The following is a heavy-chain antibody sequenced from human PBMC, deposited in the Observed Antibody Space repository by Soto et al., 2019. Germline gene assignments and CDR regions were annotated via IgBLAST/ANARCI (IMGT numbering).Heavy chain of an antibody. V-gene: IGHV4-39*01. CDR2: IYYSGTT. J-gene: IGHJ5*02. CDR3: ARQDYDFWSGHPRNWFDP. D-gene: IGHD3-3*01. Sequence: QLQLQESGPGLVKPSETLSLTCTVSGGSISSGSYYWDWIRQPPGKGLDWVGTIYYSGTTHYSPSLKSRVTISVDTSKNQFSLMLSSVTAADTAVYYCARQDYDFWSGHPRNWFDPWGQGTLVTVSS. CDR1: GGSISSGSYY.